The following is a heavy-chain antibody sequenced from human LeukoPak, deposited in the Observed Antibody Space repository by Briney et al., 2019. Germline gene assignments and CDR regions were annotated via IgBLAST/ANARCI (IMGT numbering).Heavy chain of an antibody. J-gene: IGHJ3*02. CDR1: GYTFTSYY. CDR3: ARDRQEDTMIVVVPGDAFDI. V-gene: IGHV1-46*01. D-gene: IGHD3-22*01. Sequence: ASVKVSCKASGYTFTSYYMHWVRQAPGQGLEWMGLINPTGGSTGYAQKFQGRVTMTRDMSTSTDYMELSSLRSEDTAVYYCARDRQEDTMIVVVPGDAFDIWGQGTMVTVSS. CDR2: INPTGGST.